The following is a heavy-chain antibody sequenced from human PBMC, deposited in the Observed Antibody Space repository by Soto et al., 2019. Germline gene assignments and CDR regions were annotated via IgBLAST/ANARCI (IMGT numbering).Heavy chain of an antibody. CDR2: MNPNSGNT. D-gene: IGHD2-15*01. J-gene: IGHJ4*02. Sequence: QVQLVQSGAEVKKPGASVKVSCKASGYTFTSYDINWVRQTTGQGLEWMGWMNPNSGNTGYAQNFQGRVTMTNKTHISTADKKLSSLIYEDQAMYYCARGPGLRCNGGSFFFDCWGQGTLVTVSS. CDR1: GYTFTSYD. V-gene: IGHV1-8*01. CDR3: ARGPGLRCNGGSFFFDC.